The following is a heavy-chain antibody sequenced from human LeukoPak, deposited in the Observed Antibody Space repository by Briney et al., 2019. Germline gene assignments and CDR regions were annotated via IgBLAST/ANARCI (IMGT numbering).Heavy chain of an antibody. D-gene: IGHD6-19*01. V-gene: IGHV1-2*02. J-gene: IGHJ4*02. CDR2: TNPKSGGT. Sequence: ASMKVSCKASGYTFTGYYMHWVRQAPGQGLEWMGWTNPKSGGTNYAQKFQGRVTMTRDTSISTAYMELSRLRSDDTAVYYCARIAVAGSYDSWGQGALVTVSS. CDR3: ARIAVAGSYDS. CDR1: GYTFTGYY.